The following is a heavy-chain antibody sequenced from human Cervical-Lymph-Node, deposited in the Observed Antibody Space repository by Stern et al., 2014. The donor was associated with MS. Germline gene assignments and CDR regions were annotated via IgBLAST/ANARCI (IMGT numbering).Heavy chain of an antibody. CDR3: ARYYYYYGIDV. CDR2: IYYSGST. J-gene: IGHJ6*02. V-gene: IGHV4-59*01. CDR1: GGSISNYY. Sequence: VQLVESGPGLVKPSETLSLTCTVSGGSISNYYWSWIRQPPGKGLEWIGYIYYSGSTNYNPSLKSRVTISVDTSKNQFSLKLSSVTAADTAVYYCARYYYYYGIDVWGQGTTVTVSS.